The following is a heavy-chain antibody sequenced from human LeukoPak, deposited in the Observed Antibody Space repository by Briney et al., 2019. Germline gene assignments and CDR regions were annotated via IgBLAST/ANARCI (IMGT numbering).Heavy chain of an antibody. V-gene: IGHV3-21*01. CDR3: ATRKCSISACRASSYRCMDD. D-gene: IGHD2-2*01. CDR1: GFIFSNYA. J-gene: IGHJ6*03. CDR2: ITSSGAYI. Sequence: PGGSLRLSCAASGFIFSNYAMNWVRQAPGKGLEWVASITSSGAYIYYADSVKGRFTISRDNAKNSLYLQMNSLRVEDTAIYYCATRKCSISACRASSYRCMDDWGKGTTVTVSS.